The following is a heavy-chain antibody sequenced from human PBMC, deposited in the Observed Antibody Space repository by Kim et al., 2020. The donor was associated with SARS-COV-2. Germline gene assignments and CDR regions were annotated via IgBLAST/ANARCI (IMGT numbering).Heavy chain of an antibody. J-gene: IGHJ4*02. CDR3: ARTYYYDSSGYSSPGDY. CDR2: INPSGGST. V-gene: IGHV1-46*01. Sequence: ASVKVSCKASGYTFTSYYMHWVRQAPGQGLEWMGIINPSGGSTSYAQKFQGRVTMTRDTSTSTVYMELSSLRSEDTAVYYCARTYYYDSSGYSSPGDYWGQGTLVTVSS. D-gene: IGHD3-22*01. CDR1: GYTFTSYY.